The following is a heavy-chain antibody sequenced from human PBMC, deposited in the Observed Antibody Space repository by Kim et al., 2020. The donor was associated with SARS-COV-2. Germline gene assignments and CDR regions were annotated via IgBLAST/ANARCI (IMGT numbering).Heavy chain of an antibody. CDR3: ARHRGYSSSSIFDY. CDR2: IYYSGST. J-gene: IGHJ4*02. CDR1: GGSISSSSYY. D-gene: IGHD6-13*01. V-gene: IGHV4-39*01. Sequence: SETLSLTCTVSGGSISSSSYYWGWIRQPPGKGLEWIGSIYYSGSTYYNPSLKSRVTISVDTSKNQFSLKLSSVTAADTAVYYCARHRGYSSSSIFDYWGQGTLVTVSS.